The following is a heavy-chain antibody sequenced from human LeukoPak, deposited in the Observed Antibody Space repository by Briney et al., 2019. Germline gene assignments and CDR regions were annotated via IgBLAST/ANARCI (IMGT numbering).Heavy chain of an antibody. CDR2: IQGEESST. D-gene: IGHD3-22*01. J-gene: IGHJ3*01. V-gene: IGHV3-43*02. CDR1: GLLFHVYA. Sequence: GRSLRLSRTPSGLLFHVYALHCVRHAPGKGLEGGSLIQGEESSTNYAESLKRRFVLSRDKSRSSLYLQMHSLRIDETAWYYCAKDMLVVYDSYGFFD. CDR3: AKDMLVVYDSYGFFD.